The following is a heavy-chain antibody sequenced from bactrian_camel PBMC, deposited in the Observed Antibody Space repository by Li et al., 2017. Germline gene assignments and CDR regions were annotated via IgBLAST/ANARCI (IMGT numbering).Heavy chain of an antibody. CDR2: VNRDGDIS. Sequence: VQLVESGGGLAQPGGSLRLSCATSGFAFSSYAMNWVRQTPGKGLEWVSSVNRDGDISYYVDSVKGRFTISVDDAGLYLQMNRLLVEDTAMYYCATESTWSNYCWGFDGGQGTQVTVS. D-gene: IGHD5*01. V-gene: IGHV3S31*01. CDR3: ATESTWSNYCWGFD. CDR1: GFAFSSYA. J-gene: IGHJ4*01.